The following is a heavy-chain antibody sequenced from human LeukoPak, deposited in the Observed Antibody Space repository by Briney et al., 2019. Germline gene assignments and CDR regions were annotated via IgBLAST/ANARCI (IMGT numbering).Heavy chain of an antibody. CDR1: GFTFSSYE. D-gene: IGHD6-19*01. CDR3: ASIAVAGKGVY. J-gene: IGHJ4*02. CDR2: ISSGGSTI. V-gene: IGHV3-48*03. Sequence: PGGSLRLSCAASGFTFSSYEMNWVRQAPGKGLEYVSYISSGGSTIYYADSVKGRFTISRDNAKNSLYLQMNSLRAEDTAVYYCASIAVAGKGVYWGQGTLVTVSS.